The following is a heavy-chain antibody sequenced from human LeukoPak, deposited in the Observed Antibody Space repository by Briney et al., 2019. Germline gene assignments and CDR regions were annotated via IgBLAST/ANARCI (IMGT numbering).Heavy chain of an antibody. D-gene: IGHD3-22*01. V-gene: IGHV4-59*02. J-gene: IGHJ3*02. CDR3: ARGSYPYYYDSSGYRDAFDI. CDR1: GGSVTDYY. Sequence: SETLSLTCTVSGGSVTDYYWSWIRQSPGKGLEWIGYIYYTGTSCNPSLKSRVTISADTSKNQFSLKLISVTAADTAVYYCARGSYPYYYDSSGYRDAFDIWGQGTMVTVSS. CDR2: IYYTGT.